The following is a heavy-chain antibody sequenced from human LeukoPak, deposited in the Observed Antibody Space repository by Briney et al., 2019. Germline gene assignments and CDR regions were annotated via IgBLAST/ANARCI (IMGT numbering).Heavy chain of an antibody. V-gene: IGHV3-30-3*01. D-gene: IGHD6-19*01. J-gene: IGHJ4*02. Sequence: GGSLRLSCAASGFTFSSYAMHWVRQAPGKGLEWVAVISYDRSNKYYADSVQGRFTISRDNSKNTLFLQMNSLRAEDTAVYYCARVAVAGTHFFDSWGQGTLVTVSS. CDR3: ARVAVAGTHFFDS. CDR2: ISYDRSNK. CDR1: GFTFSSYA.